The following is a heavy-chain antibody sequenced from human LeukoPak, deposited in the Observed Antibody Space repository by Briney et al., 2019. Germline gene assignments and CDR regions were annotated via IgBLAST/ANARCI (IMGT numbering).Heavy chain of an antibody. J-gene: IGHJ4*02. Sequence: SETLSLTCAVYGGSFSGYYWSWNRQPPGKGLEWIGEINHSGSTNYNPSLKSRVTISVDTSKNQFSLKLSSVTAADTAVYYCARDGPTYDILTGYYNGEYYFDYWGQGTLVTVSS. D-gene: IGHD3-9*01. CDR1: GGSFSGYY. CDR3: ARDGPTYDILTGYYNGEYYFDY. CDR2: INHSGST. V-gene: IGHV4-34*01.